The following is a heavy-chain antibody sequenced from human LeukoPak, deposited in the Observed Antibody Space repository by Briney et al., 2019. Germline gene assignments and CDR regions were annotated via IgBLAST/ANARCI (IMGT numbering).Heavy chain of an antibody. CDR3: ARGRIRYDDYSSGWFVFFEF. CDR1: GYDFSRYD. J-gene: IGHJ4*02. V-gene: IGHV1-8*01. D-gene: IGHD6-19*01. CDR2: MNPNNGDT. Sequence: ASVKVSCKASGYDFSRYDINWVRLDPGQGLEWMGWMNPNNGDTDYAQNFQGRVTMTRDTSMSTAYMELSSLRSEDTALYYCARGRIRYDDYSSGWFVFFEFWGQGSLVTVSS.